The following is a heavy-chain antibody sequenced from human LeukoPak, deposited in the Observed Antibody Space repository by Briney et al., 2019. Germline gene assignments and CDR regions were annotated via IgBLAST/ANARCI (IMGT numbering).Heavy chain of an antibody. Sequence: KPGESLKISCKGSGYSFTSYWIGWVRQMPGKGLELMGIIYPGDSDTRYSPSFQGQVTISADKSISTAYLQWSSLKASDTAMYYCARSVGAAISVAGLYFDYWGQGTLVTVSS. J-gene: IGHJ4*02. CDR2: IYPGDSDT. CDR3: ARSVGAAISVAGLYFDY. D-gene: IGHD6-19*01. V-gene: IGHV5-51*01. CDR1: GYSFTSYW.